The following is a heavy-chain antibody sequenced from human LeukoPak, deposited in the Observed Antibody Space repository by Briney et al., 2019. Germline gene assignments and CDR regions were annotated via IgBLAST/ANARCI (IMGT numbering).Heavy chain of an antibody. CDR3: GRVGYSSSSFDY. CDR1: GFTFSSYE. Sequence: GGSLRLSCAASGFTFSSYEMNWVRQAPGKGLEWVSYISSSGSTIYYADSVKGRFTISRDNAENSVYLQMNSLRAEDTAVYYCGRVGYSSSSFDYWGQGTLVTVSS. D-gene: IGHD6-6*01. J-gene: IGHJ4*02. V-gene: IGHV3-48*03. CDR2: ISSSGSTI.